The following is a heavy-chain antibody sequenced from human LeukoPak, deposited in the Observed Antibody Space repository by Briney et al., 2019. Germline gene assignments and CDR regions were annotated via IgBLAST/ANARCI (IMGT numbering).Heavy chain of an antibody. J-gene: IGHJ4*02. CDR3: ARVPNYDYVWGSYRPYYFDY. CDR2: ISAYNGNT. D-gene: IGHD3-16*02. V-gene: IGHV1-18*01. CDR1: GYTFTSYG. Sequence: ASVKVSCKASGYTFTSYGLSWVRQAPGQGLERMGWISAYNGNTNYAQKLQGRVTMTTDTSTSTAYMELRSLRSDDTAVYYCARVPNYDYVWGSYRPYYFDYWGQGTLVTVSS.